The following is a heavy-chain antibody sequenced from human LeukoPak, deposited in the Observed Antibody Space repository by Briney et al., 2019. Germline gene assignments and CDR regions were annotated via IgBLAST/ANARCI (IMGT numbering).Heavy chain of an antibody. CDR2: ISYSGNT. V-gene: IGHV4-34*01. D-gene: IGHD3-22*01. CDR3: ARRDDSSGYHKIFDY. CDR1: GGSFSTYY. Sequence: SETLSLTCAVYGGSFSTYYWTWIRQPPGKGLEWIAEISYSGNTNYNPSLKSRVTISIDTSKNQFYLKLSSLTAADTAVYYCARRDDSSGYHKIFDYWGPGTLVTVSS. J-gene: IGHJ4*02.